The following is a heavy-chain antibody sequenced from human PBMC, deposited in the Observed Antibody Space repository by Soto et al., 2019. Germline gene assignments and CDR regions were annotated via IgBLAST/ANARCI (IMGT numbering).Heavy chain of an antibody. CDR3: ARTIKQTTSGSRGYGMDV. CDR1: GYSFTSYW. V-gene: IGHV5-10-1*01. CDR2: IDPSDSYT. Sequence: GESLKISCKGSGYSFTSYWISWVRQMPGKGLEWMGRIDPSDSYTNYSPSFQGHVTISADKSVSAAYLQWSSLKASDTAMYYCARTIKQTTSGSRGYGMDVWGQGTTVTVSS. J-gene: IGHJ6*02. D-gene: IGHD6-19*01.